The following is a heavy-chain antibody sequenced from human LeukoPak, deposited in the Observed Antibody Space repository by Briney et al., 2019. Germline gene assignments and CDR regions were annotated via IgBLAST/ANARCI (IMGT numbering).Heavy chain of an antibody. CDR1: GASISSHY. J-gene: IGHJ5*02. CDR2: IYYRGST. CDR3: AKLEVGRFDP. Sequence: SETLSLTCTVSGASISSHYWCWIRQPPGTGLEWIGDIYYRGSTTYSPSLKSRVSISLDTSRNQFSLNLSSVTAADTAVYYCAKLEVGRFDPWGQGTLVTVSS. D-gene: IGHD7-27*01. V-gene: IGHV4-59*11.